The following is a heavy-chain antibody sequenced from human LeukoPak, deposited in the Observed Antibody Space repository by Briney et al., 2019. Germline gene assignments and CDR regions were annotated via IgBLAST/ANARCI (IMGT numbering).Heavy chain of an antibody. V-gene: IGHV4-61*02. Sequence: TLSLTCTVSGGSISSGSYYWSWIRQPAGKGLEWIGRIYTSGSTNYNPSLKSRVTISVDTSKNQFSLKLSSVTAADTAVYYCARVDLRYCGGGSCPFDYWGQGTLVTVSS. CDR3: ARVDLRYCGGGSCPFDY. CDR2: IYTSGST. J-gene: IGHJ4*02. CDR1: GGSISSGSYY. D-gene: IGHD2-15*01.